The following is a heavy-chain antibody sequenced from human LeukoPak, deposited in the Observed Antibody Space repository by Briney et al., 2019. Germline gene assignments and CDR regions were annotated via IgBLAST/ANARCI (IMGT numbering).Heavy chain of an antibody. D-gene: IGHD3-22*01. CDR2: IYYIGST. J-gene: IGHJ4*02. CDR3: ARDPTYYYDSSGYLTFDY. CDR1: GGSISSSSYY. V-gene: IGHV4-39*07. Sequence: SETLSLTCTVSGGSISSSSYYWGWIRQPPGKGLEWIGNIYYIGSTYYNPSLKSRVTISVDTSKNQFSLKLSSVTAADTAVYYCARDPTYYYDSSGYLTFDYWGQGTLVTVSS.